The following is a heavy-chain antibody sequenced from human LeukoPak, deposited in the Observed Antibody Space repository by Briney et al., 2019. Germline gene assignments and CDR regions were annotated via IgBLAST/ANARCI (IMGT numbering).Heavy chain of an antibody. CDR3: ARDLYSSAYSPFDY. J-gene: IGHJ4*02. V-gene: IGHV4-39*07. Sequence: SETLSLTCTVSDGSISSSSYYWGWIRQPPGKGLEWLGNIYYSGSTYYNPSLKSRVAISLDTSKNQFSLKLSSVTAADTAVYYCARDLYSSAYSPFDYWGQGTLVTVSS. CDR1: DGSISSSSYY. D-gene: IGHD6-19*01. CDR2: IYYSGST.